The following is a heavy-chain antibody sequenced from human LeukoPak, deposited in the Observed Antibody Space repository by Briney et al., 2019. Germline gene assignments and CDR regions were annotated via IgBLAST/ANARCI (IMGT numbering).Heavy chain of an antibody. V-gene: IGHV3-48*04. D-gene: IGHD3-10*01. CDR1: GFTFSSYS. Sequence: GGSLRLSCAASGFTFSSYSMNWVRQAPGKGLEWVSYISSSSSTIYYADSVKGRFTISRDNAKNSLYLQMNSLRAEDTAVYYCARDLAMVRGVIGAFDIWGQGTMVTVSS. CDR2: ISSSSSTI. J-gene: IGHJ3*02. CDR3: ARDLAMVRGVIGAFDI.